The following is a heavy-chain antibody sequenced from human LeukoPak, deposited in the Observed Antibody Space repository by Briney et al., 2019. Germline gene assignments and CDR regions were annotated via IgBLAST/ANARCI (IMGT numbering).Heavy chain of an antibody. Sequence: ASVKVSCKASGYTFTGYYMHWVRQAPGQGLEWMGWINPNSGGTNYAQKFQGRVTMTRDTSISTAYMELSRLRSDDTAVYYCARTPQYYYDSSGYYPHAFDIWGQGTMVTVSS. J-gene: IGHJ3*02. CDR1: GYTFTGYY. CDR3: ARTPQYYYDSSGYYPHAFDI. D-gene: IGHD3-22*01. V-gene: IGHV1-2*02. CDR2: INPNSGGT.